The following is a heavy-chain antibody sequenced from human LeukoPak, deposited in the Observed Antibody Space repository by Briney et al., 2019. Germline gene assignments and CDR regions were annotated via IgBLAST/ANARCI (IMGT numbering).Heavy chain of an antibody. CDR3: ARGGYCSSNSCYTRFDP. J-gene: IGHJ5*02. D-gene: IGHD2-2*02. V-gene: IGHV4-34*01. CDR1: GGSFSGYY. CDR2: INHSGST. Sequence: SETLSLTCAVYGGSFSGYYWSWIRQPPGKGLEWIGEINHSGSTNYNPSLKSRVTISVDTSKNQFSLKLSSVTAADTAVYYCARGGYCSSNSCYTRFDPWGQGTLVNVSS.